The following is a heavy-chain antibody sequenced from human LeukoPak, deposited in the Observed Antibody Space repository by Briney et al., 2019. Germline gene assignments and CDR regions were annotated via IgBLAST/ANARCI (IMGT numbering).Heavy chain of an antibody. D-gene: IGHD3-10*01. CDR1: GFTVSSNY. Sequence: GSLRLSCAASGFTVSSNYMSWVRQAPGKGLEWASVIYSGGSTYYADSVKGRFTISRDNSKNTLYLQMNSLRAEDTAVYYCARGPALLWFGELINWFDPWGQGTLVTVSS. CDR2: IYSGGST. V-gene: IGHV3-66*01. CDR3: ARGPALLWFGELINWFDP. J-gene: IGHJ5*02.